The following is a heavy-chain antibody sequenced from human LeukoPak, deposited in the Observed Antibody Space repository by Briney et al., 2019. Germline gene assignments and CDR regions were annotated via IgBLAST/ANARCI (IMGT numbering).Heavy chain of an antibody. CDR1: GLSIGNYA. Sequence: GGSLRLSCVGCGLSIGNYAMTWVRQAPGKGLEWVSSITVNGGTTKYADSVRGRFTVSRDNSRNTVFLQMDSLRAGDTAVYYCAKDPNGDYIGAFDGWGQGTMVTVSS. D-gene: IGHD2-8*01. V-gene: IGHV3-23*01. J-gene: IGHJ3*01. CDR2: ITVNGGTT. CDR3: AKDPNGDYIGAFDG.